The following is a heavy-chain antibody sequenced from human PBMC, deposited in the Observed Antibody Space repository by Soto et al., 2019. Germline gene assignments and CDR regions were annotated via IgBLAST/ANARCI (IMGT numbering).Heavy chain of an antibody. V-gene: IGHV4-34*01. CDR3: ARARGVVRGPFDY. Sequence: SDSLSPTYHGCGRTFSGYSWSRIRQPPGKGLEWIGEINHSGSTNYNPSLKSRVTISVDTSKNQFSLKLSSVTAADTAVYYCARARGVVRGPFDYWGQGTLVTVS. CDR1: GRTFSGYS. D-gene: IGHD3-10*01. J-gene: IGHJ4*02. CDR2: INHSGST.